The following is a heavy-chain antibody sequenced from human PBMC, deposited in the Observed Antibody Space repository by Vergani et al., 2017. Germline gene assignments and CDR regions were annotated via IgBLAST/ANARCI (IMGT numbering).Heavy chain of an antibody. CDR1: GFTFTSSA. Sequence: QLLQSGAEVKKPGTSVKVSCKASGFTFTSSAMQWVRQARGQRLEWIGWIVVGSGNTNYAQKFQERVTITRDMSTSTAYMELSSLRSEDTAVYYCAAGPLTYYYGSGNKNWGQGTLVTVSS. CDR3: AAGPLTYYYGSGNKN. D-gene: IGHD3-10*01. J-gene: IGHJ4*02. V-gene: IGHV1-58*02. CDR2: IVVGSGNT.